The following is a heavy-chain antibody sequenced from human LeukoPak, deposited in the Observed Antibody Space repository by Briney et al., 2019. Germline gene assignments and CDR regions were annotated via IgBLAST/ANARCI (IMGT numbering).Heavy chain of an antibody. CDR2: IYHSGST. D-gene: IGHD3-10*01. CDR3: ARGASSWFGESHPFDY. V-gene: IGHV4-30-2*01. CDR1: GGSISSGGYS. J-gene: IGHJ4*02. Sequence: SQTLSLTCAVSGGSISSGGYSWSWIRQPPGKGLEWIGYIYHSGSTYYNPSLKSRVTISVDRSKNQFSLELSSVTAADTAVYYCARGASSWFGESHPFDYWGQGTLVTVSS.